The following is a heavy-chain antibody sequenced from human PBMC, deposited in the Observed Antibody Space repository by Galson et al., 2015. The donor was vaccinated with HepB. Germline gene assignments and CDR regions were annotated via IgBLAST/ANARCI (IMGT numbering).Heavy chain of an antibody. CDR3: ARDWSLLTGHAIERFDS. J-gene: IGHJ4*02. D-gene: IGHD3-9*01. V-gene: IGHV3-23*01. Sequence: SLRLSCAASGLDFSTHAMSWVRQAPGKGLEWVSTITGGGRTNYAESVTGRFTISRDDAKNSVYLQMNSLRAEDTAVYYCARDWSLLTGHAIERFDSWGQGTLVTVSS. CDR1: GLDFSTHA. CDR2: ITGGGRT.